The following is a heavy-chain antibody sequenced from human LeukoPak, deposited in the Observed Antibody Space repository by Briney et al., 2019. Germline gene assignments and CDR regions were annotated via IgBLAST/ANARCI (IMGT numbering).Heavy chain of an antibody. CDR3: ARGNIAPRSPTGDWFDP. D-gene: IGHD6-13*01. V-gene: IGHV3-74*01. J-gene: IGHJ5*02. CDR2: INSDGSST. Sequence: GGSLRLSCAASGFTFSSYWMHWVRQPPGKGLVWVSRINSDGSSTSYADSVKGRFTISRDNAKNTLYLQMSSLRAEGTAVYYCARGNIAPRSPTGDWFDPWGQGTLVTVSS. CDR1: GFTFSSYW.